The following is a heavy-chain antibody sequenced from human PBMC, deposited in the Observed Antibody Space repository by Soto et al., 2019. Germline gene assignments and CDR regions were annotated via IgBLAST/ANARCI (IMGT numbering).Heavy chain of an antibody. Sequence: GESLRLSCVASGFTLRSYAMHWVRPAAGKGLEWVAVISSDGSNKYYADSVKGRFTIARDNSKNTLYLQMNSLRAEDTAVYYCARITGAVYFDYWGQGTLVTVSS. D-gene: IGHD1-20*01. CDR1: GFTLRSYA. V-gene: IGHV3-30-3*01. CDR2: ISSDGSNK. J-gene: IGHJ4*02. CDR3: ARITGAVYFDY.